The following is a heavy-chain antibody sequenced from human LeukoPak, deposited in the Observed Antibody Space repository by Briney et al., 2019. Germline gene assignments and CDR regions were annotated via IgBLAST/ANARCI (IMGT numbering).Heavy chain of an antibody. Sequence: PGGSLRLSCVASGFSFSTYWMHWVRQAPGKGLVWVSRINSDGSSTSYADSVKGRFTISRDNAKNTLYLQMNSLRAEDTAVYYCAKVMPPGRIRFYSYYMDVWGKGTTVTVS. CDR3: AKVMPPGRIRFYSYYMDV. CDR2: INSDGSST. J-gene: IGHJ6*03. CDR1: GFSFSTYW. D-gene: IGHD2-15*01. V-gene: IGHV3-74*01.